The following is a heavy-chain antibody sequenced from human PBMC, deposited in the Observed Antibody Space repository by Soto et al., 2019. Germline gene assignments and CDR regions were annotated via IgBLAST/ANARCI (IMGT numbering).Heavy chain of an antibody. CDR2: IYYSGST. Sequence: SETLSLTCTVSGGSISSGGYYWGWIRQHSWKGLEWIGYIYYSGSTYYNPSLKSRVTISVDTSKNQFSLKLSSVTAADTAVYYCARVGCSSTSCPRGPYYYYYGMDVWGQGXTVTVYS. CDR1: GGSISSGGYY. CDR3: ARVGCSSTSCPRGPYYYYYGMDV. D-gene: IGHD2-2*01. J-gene: IGHJ6*02. V-gene: IGHV4-31*03.